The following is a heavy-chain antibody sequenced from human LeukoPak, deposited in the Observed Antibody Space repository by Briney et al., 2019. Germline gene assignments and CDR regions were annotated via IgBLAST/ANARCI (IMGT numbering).Heavy chain of an antibody. CDR3: ARVFGGHEIGF. CDR1: GYTFTTYD. D-gene: IGHD5-12*01. Sequence: ASVKVSCKASGYTFTTYDINWVRQATGQGLEWMGWMNPKSGNTAYARKFQGRVTMTRNTSIDTAYLEMSSLRSEDTAMYYCARVFGGHEIGFWGQGTQVTVSS. CDR2: MNPKSGNT. V-gene: IGHV1-8*01. J-gene: IGHJ4*02.